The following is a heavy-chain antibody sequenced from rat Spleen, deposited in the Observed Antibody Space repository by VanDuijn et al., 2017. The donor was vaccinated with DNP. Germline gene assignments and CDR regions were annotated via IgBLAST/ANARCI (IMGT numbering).Heavy chain of an antibody. CDR2: ISASGGST. CDR1: GFTFSDYY. V-gene: IGHV5-25*01. CDR3: ARGVYYYSATYWYFDF. J-gene: IGHJ1*01. Sequence: EVQLVESGGGLVQPGRSLKLSCAASGFTFSDYYMAWVRQAATKGLEWVATISASGGSTYYRDSVKGRFTISRDNAKSTLYLEMNSLRSEDTATYYCARGVYYYSATYWYFDFWGPGTMVSVSS. D-gene: IGHD1-1*01.